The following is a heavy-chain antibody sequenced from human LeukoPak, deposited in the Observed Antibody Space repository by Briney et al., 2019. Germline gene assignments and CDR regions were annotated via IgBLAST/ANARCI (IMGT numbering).Heavy chain of an antibody. V-gene: IGHV3-30*18. CDR1: GFTFSSYG. CDR2: ISYDGSNK. J-gene: IGHJ4*02. D-gene: IGHD1-26*01. Sequence: QTGGSLRLSCAASGFTFSSYGMHWVRQAPGKGLEWVAVISYDGSNKYYADSVKGRFTISRDNSKNTLYLQMNSLRAEDTAVYYCAKDGSELSLIGWYFDYWGQGTLVTVSS. CDR3: AKDGSELSLIGWYFDY.